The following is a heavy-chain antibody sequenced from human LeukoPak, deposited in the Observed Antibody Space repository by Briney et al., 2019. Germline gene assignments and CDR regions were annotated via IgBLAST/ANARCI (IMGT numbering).Heavy chain of an antibody. J-gene: IGHJ6*03. D-gene: IGHD2-2*02. V-gene: IGHV4-4*07. CDR1: GGSISSYY. CDR2: IYTSGST. CDR3: ARDVTYCSSTSCYIHMDV. Sequence: SETLSLTCTVSGGSISSYYWSWIRQPAGKGLEWLGRIYTSGSTNYNPSLKSRVTMSVDTSKNQFSLKLSSVTAADTAVYYCARDVTYCSSTSCYIHMDVWGKGTTVTVSS.